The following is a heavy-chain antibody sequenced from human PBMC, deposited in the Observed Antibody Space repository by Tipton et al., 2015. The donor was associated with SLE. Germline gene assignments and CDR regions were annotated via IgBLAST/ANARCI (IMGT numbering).Heavy chain of an antibody. Sequence: SLRLSCAASGFTFSSYSMNWVRQAPGKGLEWVSSISSSSSYIYYADSVKGRFTISRDNAKNSLFLQMNSVRAEDTGVYYCARNTGVEFDHWGQGTLVTVSS. D-gene: IGHD7-27*01. CDR2: ISSSSSYI. J-gene: IGHJ4*02. CDR1: GFTFSSYS. V-gene: IGHV3-21*01. CDR3: ARNTGVEFDH.